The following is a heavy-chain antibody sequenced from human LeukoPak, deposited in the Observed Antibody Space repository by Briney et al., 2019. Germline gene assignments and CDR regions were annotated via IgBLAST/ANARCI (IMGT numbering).Heavy chain of an antibody. D-gene: IGHD3-16*01. V-gene: IGHV1-18*01. CDR3: AREAYTTGADY. CDR2: ISAYNGNA. CDR1: GYTFTSYG. J-gene: IGHJ4*02. Sequence: ASVKVSCKASGYTFTSYGVSWVRQAPGQGLEWMGWISAYNGNANYVQRLQGRVTLTTDTSTTTAYMELRSLTSDDTAVYYCAREAYTTGADYWGRGTLVTVSS.